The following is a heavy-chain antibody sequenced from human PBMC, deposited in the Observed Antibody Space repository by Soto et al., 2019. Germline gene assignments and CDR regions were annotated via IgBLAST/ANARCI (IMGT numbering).Heavy chain of an antibody. D-gene: IGHD1-26*01. V-gene: IGHV4-34*01. CDR3: ARGGGVGATPRAFDI. CDR1: GGSFSGYY. CDR2: INHSGST. J-gene: IGHJ3*02. Sequence: SETLSLTCAVYGGSFSGYYWSWIRQPPGKGLEWIGEINHSGSTNYNPSLKSRVTISVDTSKNQFSLKLSSVTAADTAVYYCARGGGVGATPRAFDIWGQGTMVTVSS.